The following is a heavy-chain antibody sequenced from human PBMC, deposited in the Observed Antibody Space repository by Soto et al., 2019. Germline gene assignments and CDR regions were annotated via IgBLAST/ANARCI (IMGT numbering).Heavy chain of an antibody. V-gene: IGHV1-69*01. D-gene: IGHD1-26*01. CDR1: GGTFKTYT. CDR3: ATWRTYSGSYCFDY. Sequence: QVQLVQSGAELKKPGSSVNVSCAASGGTFKTYTINWVRQAPGQGLVWIGQIIPMYDSANYAQRFQGRVTISADQSTNIAYMELSGLRSEDTALYYCATWRTYSGSYCFDYWGQGTLVSVSS. J-gene: IGHJ4*02. CDR2: IIPMYDSA.